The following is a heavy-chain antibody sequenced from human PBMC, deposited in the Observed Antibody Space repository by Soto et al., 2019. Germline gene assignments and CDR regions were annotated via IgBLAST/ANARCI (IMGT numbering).Heavy chain of an antibody. D-gene: IGHD6-19*01. Sequence: EVHLLESGGGLVQPGGSLRLSCAASGFTFSSYVMNWVRQAPGQGLEWVSSISGTSGRTYYADSVEGRFTISRDNSKNTLYLQIDSLRAEDTAVYYCAKDEGSGWYYFDYWGQGTLVSVSS. V-gene: IGHV3-23*01. CDR3: AKDEGSGWYYFDY. J-gene: IGHJ4*02. CDR2: ISGTSGRT. CDR1: GFTFSSYV.